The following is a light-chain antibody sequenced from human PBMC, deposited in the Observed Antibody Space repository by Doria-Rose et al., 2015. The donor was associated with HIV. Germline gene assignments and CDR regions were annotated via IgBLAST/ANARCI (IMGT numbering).Light chain of an antibody. J-gene: IGKJ1*01. CDR2: DGS. Sequence: TQSPGTLSLSPGERATLSCRASQSFSSTYLAWYQQKPGQAPSLLIYDGSTRATGIPDRFSASGSGTDFTLTSNRLEPEDVALYYGHQYGTSWTFGQGTKVEI. V-gene: IGKV3-20*01. CDR3: HQYGTSWT. CDR1: QSFSSTY.